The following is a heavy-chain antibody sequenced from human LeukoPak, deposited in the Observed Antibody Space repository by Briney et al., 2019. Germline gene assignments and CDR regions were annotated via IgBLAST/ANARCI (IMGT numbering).Heavy chain of an antibody. Sequence: SETLSLTCNVSGDTISSSFYYWSWIRQPAGKGLEWIGSIYHSGSTYYNPSLKSRVTISVDTSKNQFSLKLSSVTAADTAVYYCASPYYYDSSGYYHDYWGQGTLVTVSS. J-gene: IGHJ4*02. V-gene: IGHV4-39*07. CDR2: IYHSGST. CDR3: ASPYYYDSSGYYHDY. CDR1: GDTISSSFYY. D-gene: IGHD3-22*01.